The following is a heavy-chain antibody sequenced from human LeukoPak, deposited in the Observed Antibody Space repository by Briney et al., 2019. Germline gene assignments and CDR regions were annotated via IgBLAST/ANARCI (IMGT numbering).Heavy chain of an antibody. J-gene: IGHJ1*01. CDR1: GYTFTAYY. V-gene: IGHV1-2*02. Sequence: GASVKVSCKASGYTFTAYYLHWVRQAPGQGLEWMGWINPNGGGTVYAPKFQGRVSMTRDTSISTAYSELSRLTSDDTAVYYCARLDLRLYRSGTFVGSWGQGTLVTVSS. D-gene: IGHD3-10*01. CDR2: INPNGGGT. CDR3: ARLDLRLYRSGTFVGS.